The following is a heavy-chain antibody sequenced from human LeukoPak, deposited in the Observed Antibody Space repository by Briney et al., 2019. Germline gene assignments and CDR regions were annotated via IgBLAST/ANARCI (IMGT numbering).Heavy chain of an antibody. V-gene: IGHV1-69*05. CDR2: TIPMYATP. Sequence: SVKVSCTTSGGTFSNYDIIWVRQAPGQRPEWMGGTIPMYATPNYAQNLQGRVTITTDDSTSTVYMELTSLRSDDTAVYYCARARSASRRSDAFEAWGQGTLVTVSS. CDR1: GGTFSNYD. CDR3: ARARSASRRSDAFEA. J-gene: IGHJ3*01. D-gene: IGHD6-13*01.